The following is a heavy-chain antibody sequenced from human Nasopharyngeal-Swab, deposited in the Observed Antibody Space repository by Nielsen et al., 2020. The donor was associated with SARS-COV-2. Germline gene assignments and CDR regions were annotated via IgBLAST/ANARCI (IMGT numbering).Heavy chain of an antibody. D-gene: IGHD3-22*01. CDR3: AKFSGYYYDSSGYYFDY. V-gene: IGHV3-23*03. Sequence: VRQAPGKGLEWVSVIYSGGSSTYYADSVKGRFTISRDNSKNTLYLQMNSLRAEDTAVYYCAKFSGYYYDSSGYYFDYWGQGTRVTVSS. J-gene: IGHJ4*02. CDR2: IYSGGSST.